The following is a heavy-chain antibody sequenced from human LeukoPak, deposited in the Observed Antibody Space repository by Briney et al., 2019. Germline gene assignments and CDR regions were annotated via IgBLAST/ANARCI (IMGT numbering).Heavy chain of an antibody. J-gene: IGHJ3*02. CDR3: ARVRLGAFDI. V-gene: IGHV4-59*11. Sequence: PSETLSLTCTVSGGSLSGHYWSWIRQPPGKGLEWIGNIQYSGGTSYNPSLNSRVTISLDTSKKQFSLKLTSVTAADTAVYYCARVRLGAFDIWGQGTMVTVSS. CDR2: IQYSGGT. D-gene: IGHD3-16*01. CDR1: GGSLSGHY.